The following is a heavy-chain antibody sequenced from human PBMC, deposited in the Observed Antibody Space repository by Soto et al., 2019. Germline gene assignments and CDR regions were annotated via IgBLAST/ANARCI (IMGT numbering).Heavy chain of an antibody. CDR3: ARGPYCSGGTCYSQFFDY. Sequence: ASVKVSCKASGYTFTSYGISWVRQAPGQGLEWMGWISGYNGNTNYAQKLQGRVTMTTDTSTSTAYMELRSLRSDDTAVYYCARGPYCSGGTCYSQFFDYWGQGTLVTVSS. CDR1: GYTFTSYG. J-gene: IGHJ4*02. CDR2: ISGYNGNT. D-gene: IGHD2-15*01. V-gene: IGHV1-18*01.